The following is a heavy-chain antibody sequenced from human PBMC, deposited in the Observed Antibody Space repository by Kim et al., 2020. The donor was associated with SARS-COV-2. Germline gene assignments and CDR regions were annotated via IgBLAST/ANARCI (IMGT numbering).Heavy chain of an antibody. V-gene: IGHV3-30*04. J-gene: IGHJ4*02. CDR1: GFTFSTYA. Sequence: GGSLRLSCEASGFTFSTYAVHWVRQAPGKGLEWVAVISYDGSNKYYADSVKGRFTISRDNSKNTLYLQMNSLRAEDTAVYYCARVERGYSGSYSFDYWGQGTLVTVSS. CDR3: ARVERGYSGSYSFDY. CDR2: ISYDGSNK. D-gene: IGHD1-26*01.